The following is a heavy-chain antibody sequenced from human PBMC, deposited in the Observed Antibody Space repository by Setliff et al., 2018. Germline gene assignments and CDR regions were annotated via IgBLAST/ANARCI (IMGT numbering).Heavy chain of an antibody. CDR3: ARVGYYDSSGYSFAFDI. V-gene: IGHV4-30-4*08. CDR1: GGSISSGDYY. Sequence: SETLSLTCTVSGGSISSGDYYWSWIRQPPGKGLEWIGYIYYSGSTYYNPSLKSRVTISVDTSKNQLSLKLSSVTAADTAVYYCARVGYYDSSGYSFAFDIWGQGTMVTVSS. D-gene: IGHD3-22*01. CDR2: IYYSGST. J-gene: IGHJ3*02.